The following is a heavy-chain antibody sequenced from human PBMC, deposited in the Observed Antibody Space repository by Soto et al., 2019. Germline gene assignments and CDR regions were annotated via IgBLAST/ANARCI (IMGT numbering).Heavy chain of an antibody. Sequence: EVQLVESGGGLIQPGGSLRLSCAASGFTVSSNYMSWVRQAPGKGLEWVSVIYSGGSTYYADSVKGRFTISRDNSQNTLYRQMNSLRDEYTDVYYCARDGGSYPFDYWGQGTLVTVSS. D-gene: IGHD1-26*01. J-gene: IGHJ4*02. V-gene: IGHV3-53*01. CDR1: GFTVSSNY. CDR3: ARDGGSYPFDY. CDR2: IYSGGST.